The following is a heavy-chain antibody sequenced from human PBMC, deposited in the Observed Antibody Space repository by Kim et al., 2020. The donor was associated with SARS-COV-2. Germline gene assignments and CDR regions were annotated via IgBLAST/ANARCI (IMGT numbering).Heavy chain of an antibody. Sequence: VKGRVTISRDNSKNTLYLQMNSLRAEDTAVYYCAKDPPRDPYYYDTGDYWGQGTLVTVSS. D-gene: IGHD3-22*01. V-gene: IGHV3-23*01. CDR3: AKDPPRDPYYYDTGDY. J-gene: IGHJ4*02.